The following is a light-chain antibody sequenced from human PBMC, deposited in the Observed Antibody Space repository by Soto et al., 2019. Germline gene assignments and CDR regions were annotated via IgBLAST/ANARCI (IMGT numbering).Light chain of an antibody. CDR2: EVS. CDR3: SSYTSTGTLIV. V-gene: IGLV2-8*01. CDR1: SSDVGAYNY. Sequence: QSALTQPPSASGSPGQSVTISCTGTSSDVGAYNYVSWYQQHPGKAPKLIIYEVSKRPSGVPDRFSGSKSGNTASLTVSGLQAEDEADYYCSSYTSTGTLIVFGGGTKLTVL. J-gene: IGLJ2*01.